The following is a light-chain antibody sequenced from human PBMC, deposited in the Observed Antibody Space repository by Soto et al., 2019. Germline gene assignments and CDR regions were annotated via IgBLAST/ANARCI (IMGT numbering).Light chain of an antibody. CDR3: QQTYRNPLT. Sequence: DIQMTQSPSSLFASMGDRVTITCQASQDISGFLNWYQQKTGKAPKVLIYAASSLHSGVPSRFSGSGSGTDFTLSTSSLQPEDFETYSCQQTYRNPLTFGGGTKVDIK. CDR1: QDISGF. J-gene: IGKJ4*01. CDR2: AAS. V-gene: IGKV1-39*01.